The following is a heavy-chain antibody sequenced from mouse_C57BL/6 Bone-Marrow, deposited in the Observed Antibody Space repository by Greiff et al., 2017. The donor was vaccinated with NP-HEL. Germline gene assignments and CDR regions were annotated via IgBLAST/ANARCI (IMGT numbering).Heavy chain of an antibody. D-gene: IGHD2-12*01. CDR3: ASRYSSWFAY. CDR2: ISSGGSYT. V-gene: IGHV5-6*02. Sequence: EVKLMESGGDLVKPGGSLKLSCAASGFTFSSYGMSWVRQTPDKRLEWVATISSGGSYTYYLDSVKGRFTISRDNAKNTLYLQMSSLKSEDTAMYYCASRYSSWFAYWGQGTLVTVSA. CDR1: GFTFSSYG. J-gene: IGHJ3*01.